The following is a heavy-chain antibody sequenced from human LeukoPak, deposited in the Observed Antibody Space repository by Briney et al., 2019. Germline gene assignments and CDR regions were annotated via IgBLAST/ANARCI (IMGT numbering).Heavy chain of an antibody. CDR3: ARDMWGTFDY. J-gene: IGHJ4*02. D-gene: IGHD7-27*01. V-gene: IGHV3-74*01. CDR2: INPDGSVT. CDR1: GFTLSPFW. Sequence: GSLRLSCAASGFTLSPFWMHWVRQSPGKGPVWVSRINPDGSVTNYADSVKGRFTISRDNARNTLYLQISSLSVEDTAVYLCARDMWGTFDYWGQGALVTVSS.